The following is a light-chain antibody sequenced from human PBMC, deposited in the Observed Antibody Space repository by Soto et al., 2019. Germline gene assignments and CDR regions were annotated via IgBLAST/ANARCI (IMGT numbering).Light chain of an antibody. CDR2: DVS. V-gene: IGLV2-11*01. CDR3: CSHAGSYIYV. Sequence: QSVLTQPRLVSGSPGQSVTISCTGTSSDVGGYNYVSWYQQHPGKAPKLMIYDVSKRPSGVPDRFSGFKSGNTASLTISGLQAEDEADYSCCSHAGSYIYVFGTGTKVTVL. CDR1: SSDVGGYNY. J-gene: IGLJ1*01.